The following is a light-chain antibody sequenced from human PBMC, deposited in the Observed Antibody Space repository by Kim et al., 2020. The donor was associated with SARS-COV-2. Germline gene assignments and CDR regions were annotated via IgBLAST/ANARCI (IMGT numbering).Light chain of an antibody. Sequence: EIVMTQSPATLSVSRGERATLSCRASQSISSNLAWYQQKPGQAPRLLIYDASMRATGIPARFSGSGSGTEFTLTISSLQSEDFAVYFCQQSDNWPLSFGGGTKVEIK. CDR1: QSISSN. J-gene: IGKJ4*01. CDR2: DAS. V-gene: IGKV3-15*01. CDR3: QQSDNWPLS.